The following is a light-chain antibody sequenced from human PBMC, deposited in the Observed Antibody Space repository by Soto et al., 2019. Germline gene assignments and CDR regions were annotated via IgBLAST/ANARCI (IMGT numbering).Light chain of an antibody. CDR3: QQYGSSST. J-gene: IGKJ1*01. CDR2: GAS. V-gene: IGKV3-20*01. CDR1: QSVRSN. Sequence: EIVMTQSPATLSVSPGDRATLSCRANQSVRSNLAWYQQRPGQAPRLLIYGASNRATGIPDRFSGSGSGTDFTLTISRLEPEDFAVYYCQQYGSSSTFGQGTKVDIK.